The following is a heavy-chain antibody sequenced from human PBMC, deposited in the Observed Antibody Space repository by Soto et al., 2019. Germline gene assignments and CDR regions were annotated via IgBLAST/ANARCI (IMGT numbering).Heavy chain of an antibody. CDR3: ARAYSDAFDI. V-gene: IGHV3-21*04. D-gene: IGHD2-15*01. J-gene: IGHJ3*02. CDR2: ISSSANYR. CDR1: GFTFSNYI. Sequence: GGSLRLSCAASGFTFSNYIMNWVRQAPGKGLEWVSSISSSANYRYYADSVKGRFTISRDNAKNSLYLQMNSLRAEDTAVYFCARAYSDAFDIWGQGTRVTVSS.